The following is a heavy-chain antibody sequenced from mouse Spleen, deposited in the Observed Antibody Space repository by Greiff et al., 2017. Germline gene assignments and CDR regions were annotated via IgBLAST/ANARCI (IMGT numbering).Heavy chain of an antibody. V-gene: IGHV2-6*01. CDR1: GFSLTSYG. J-gene: IGHJ4*01. CDR3: ASDPNWDGAMDY. CDR2: IWGGGST. Sequence: QVHVKQSGPGLVAPSQSLSITCTVSGFSLTSYGVDWVRQSPGKGLEWLGVIWGGGSTNYNSALKSRLSISKDNSKSQVFLKMNSLQTDDTAMYYCASDPNWDGAMDYWGQGTSVTVSS. D-gene: IGHD4-1*01.